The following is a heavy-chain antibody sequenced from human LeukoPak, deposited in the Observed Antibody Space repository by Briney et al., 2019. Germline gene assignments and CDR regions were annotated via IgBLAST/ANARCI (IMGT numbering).Heavy chain of an antibody. CDR3: AKDPPGSGPDFDY. J-gene: IGHJ4*02. CDR2: ISGSGGST. CDR1: GFTFSSYA. Sequence: GGSLRPSCAASGFTFSSYAMSWVRQAPGKGLEWVSTISGSGGSTYYADSVRGRFTISRDTSKNTLYLQMNSLRAEDTAVYYCAKDPPGSGPDFDYWGQGTLVTVSS. D-gene: IGHD2-15*01. V-gene: IGHV3-23*01.